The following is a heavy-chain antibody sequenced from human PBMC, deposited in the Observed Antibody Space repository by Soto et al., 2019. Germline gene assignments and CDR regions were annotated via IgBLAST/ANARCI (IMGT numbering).Heavy chain of an antibody. D-gene: IGHD6-13*01. V-gene: IGHV1-8*02. CDR2: MNPNTGNT. Sequence: ASVRSCKASGYTFTSYGISWVRQAAGQGLEWMGWMNPNTGNTGYAQKFQGRVTMTRNTSISTAYMELSSLRSEDTAVYYCARDLRPGIAAAGPFDYWGQGTLVTVSS. J-gene: IGHJ4*02. CDR1: GYTFTSYG. CDR3: ARDLRPGIAAAGPFDY.